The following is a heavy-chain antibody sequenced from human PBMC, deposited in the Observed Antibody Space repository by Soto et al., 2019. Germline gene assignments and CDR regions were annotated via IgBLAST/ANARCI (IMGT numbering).Heavy chain of an antibody. D-gene: IGHD3-3*01. J-gene: IGHJ5*02. CDR1: GYTFKTYG. V-gene: IGHV1-18*01. CDR2: ISAYDGKT. CDR3: ARDPHEFWTSYWFDP. Sequence: ASVKVSCKTSGYTFKTYGINWVRQAPGHGLELMGWISAYDGKTTYAEKFQGRVTLTTDTSTSTAYMELRSLRSDDTAIYYCARDPHEFWTSYWFDPWG.